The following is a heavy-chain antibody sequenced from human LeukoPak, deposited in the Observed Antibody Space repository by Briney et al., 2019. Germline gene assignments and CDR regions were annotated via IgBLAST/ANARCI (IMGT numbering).Heavy chain of an antibody. CDR2: IYYSGST. V-gene: IGHV4-31*03. J-gene: IGHJ4*02. Sequence: SQTLSLTCTVSGGSISSGGYYWSWIRRHPGKGLEWIGYIYYSGSTYYNPSLKSRVTISVDTSKNQFSLKLSSVTAADTAVYYCASLDTAMVTCDYWGQGTLVTVSS. CDR3: ASLDTAMVTCDY. D-gene: IGHD5-18*01. CDR1: GGSISSGGYY.